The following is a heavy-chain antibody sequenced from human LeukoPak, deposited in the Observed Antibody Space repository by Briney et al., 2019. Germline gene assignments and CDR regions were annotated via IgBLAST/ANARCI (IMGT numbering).Heavy chain of an antibody. Sequence: SETLSLTCTVSGGSINSYYWSWVRQPPGKGLEWIGYIYYSGSTNYNPSLKSRVTISVDTSKNQFSLKLSSVTAADTAVYYCAREELGIAAVGVDYWGQGTLVTVSS. CDR1: GGSINSYY. D-gene: IGHD6-13*01. CDR3: AREELGIAAVGVDY. V-gene: IGHV4-59*12. J-gene: IGHJ4*02. CDR2: IYYSGST.